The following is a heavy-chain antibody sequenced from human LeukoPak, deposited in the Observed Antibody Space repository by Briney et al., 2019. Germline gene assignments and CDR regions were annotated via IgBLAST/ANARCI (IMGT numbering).Heavy chain of an antibody. J-gene: IGHJ4*02. CDR2: SGSGGDT. D-gene: IGHD1-7*01. V-gene: IGHV3-23*01. CDR1: GFTFGSYA. Sequence: PGGSLRLSCAASGFTFGSYAVSWVRQAPGKGLEWVSTSGSGGDTDYADSVKGRFTISRDNSKNTLFLQMNSLRSEDTAVYYCATNAMELHYWGQGTLVTVSS. CDR3: ATNAMELHY.